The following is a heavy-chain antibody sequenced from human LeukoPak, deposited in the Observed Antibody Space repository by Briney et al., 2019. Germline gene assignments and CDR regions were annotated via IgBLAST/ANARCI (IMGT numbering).Heavy chain of an antibody. Sequence: SETLSLTYTVSGGSISSGSYYWSWIRQPAGKGLEWIGRIYTSGSTNYNPSLKSRVTISVDTSKNQFSLKLSSVTAADTAVYYCANIAARLDAFDIWGQGTMVTVSS. J-gene: IGHJ3*02. V-gene: IGHV4-61*02. CDR3: ANIAARLDAFDI. CDR2: IYTSGST. CDR1: GGSISSGSYY. D-gene: IGHD6-6*01.